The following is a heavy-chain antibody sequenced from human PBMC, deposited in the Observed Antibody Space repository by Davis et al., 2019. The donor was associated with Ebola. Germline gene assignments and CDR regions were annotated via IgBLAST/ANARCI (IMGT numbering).Heavy chain of an antibody. J-gene: IGHJ4*02. CDR2: INPSGGST. CDR3: ARDHSNYYDSSGYYPVEY. D-gene: IGHD3-22*01. Sequence: ASVKVSCKASGYTFTSYYMHWVRQAPGQGLEWMGIINPSGGSTSYAQKFQGRVTITADKSTSTAYMELSSLRSEDTAVYYCARDHSNYYDSSGYYPVEYWGQGTLVTVSS. V-gene: IGHV1-46*01. CDR1: GYTFTSYY.